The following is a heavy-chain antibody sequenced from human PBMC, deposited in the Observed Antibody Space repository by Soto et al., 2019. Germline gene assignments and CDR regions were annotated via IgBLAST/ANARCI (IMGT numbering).Heavy chain of an antibody. Sequence: PLETLSHTCTVSGGTIISYYWIWIRQPTGKGLEWIGYIYYSGSASYNPSLKSRVTISVHTSNSQFSLELSSVTAADTAVYYCARGLITGSHYSGGWYYFDSWGQGTQVTVSS. CDR1: GGTIISYY. J-gene: IGHJ4*02. V-gene: IGHV4-59*12. CDR3: ARGLITGSHYSGGWYYFDS. CDR2: IYYSGSA. D-gene: IGHD6-19*01.